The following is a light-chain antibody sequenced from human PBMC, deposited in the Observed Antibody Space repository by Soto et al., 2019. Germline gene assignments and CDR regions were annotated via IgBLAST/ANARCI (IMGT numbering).Light chain of an antibody. Sequence: SGTVGQKVTLSCSGNSNNVGSYAVGWYQEISHGPPKTVMFGNSLPSGIPDGFSGSKSGTTASLTISGLYPEDEADYYCSTWDYSLRAVIFGGGTKLTVL. V-gene: IGLV1-44*01. CDR3: STWDYSLRAVI. J-gene: IGLJ2*01. CDR1: SNNVGSYA. CDR2: GNS.